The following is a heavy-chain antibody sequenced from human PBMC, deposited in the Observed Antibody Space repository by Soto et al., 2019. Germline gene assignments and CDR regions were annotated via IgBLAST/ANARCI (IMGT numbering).Heavy chain of an antibody. D-gene: IGHD2-2*01. J-gene: IGHJ6*02. CDR3: ARDPGPANSNNYYGLDV. Sequence: PSETLSLTCTVSGGSINSGYYYWTWIRQRPGKGLEWIGYIYFSGSTYYNPSLKSRLTMSVDTSKNQFSLKLSSVTAADTAVYYCARDPGPANSNNYYGLDVWGQGITVTVSS. CDR1: GGSINSGYYY. V-gene: IGHV4-31*03. CDR2: IYFSGST.